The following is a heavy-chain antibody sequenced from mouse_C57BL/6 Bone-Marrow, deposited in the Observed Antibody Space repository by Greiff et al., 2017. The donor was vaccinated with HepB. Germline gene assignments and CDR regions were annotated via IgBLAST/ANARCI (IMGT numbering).Heavy chain of an antibody. CDR2: IRSKSNNYAT. CDR3: VRSGVVAPPYWYFDV. CDR1: GFSFNTYA. J-gene: IGHJ1*03. V-gene: IGHV10-1*01. Sequence: EVHLVESGGGLVQPKGSLKLSCAASGFSFNTYAMNWVRQAPGKGLEWVARIRSKSNNYATYYADSVKDRFTISRDDSESMLYLQMNNLKTEDTAMYYCVRSGVVAPPYWYFDVWGTGTTVTVSS. D-gene: IGHD1-1*01.